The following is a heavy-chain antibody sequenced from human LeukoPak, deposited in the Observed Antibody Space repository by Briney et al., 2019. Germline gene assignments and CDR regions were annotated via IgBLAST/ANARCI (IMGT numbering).Heavy chain of an antibody. J-gene: IGHJ4*02. CDR3: AGKRLYYYGSGSYFRDY. CDR1: GGSFSGYY. CDR2: INHSGST. D-gene: IGHD3-10*01. Sequence: PSETLSLTCAVYGGSFSGYYWSWIRQPPGKGLEWIGEINHSGSTNYSPSLKSRVTISVDTSKNQFSLKLSSVTAADTAVYYCAGKRLYYYGSGSYFRDYWGREPWSPSPQ. V-gene: IGHV4-34*01.